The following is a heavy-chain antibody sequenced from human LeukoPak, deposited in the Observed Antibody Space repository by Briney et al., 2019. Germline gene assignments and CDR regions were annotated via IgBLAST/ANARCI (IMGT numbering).Heavy chain of an antibody. CDR2: VSYSGSA. Sequence: SETLSLTCSVSGGSISPYYWSWVRQPPGKGLEWIGYVSYSGSADYNPSLKSRVIISIDTSKNQSSLRLSSLTAADTAVYYCARENDRYGRIDYWGQGTQVTVSS. CDR1: GGSISPYY. CDR3: ARENDRYGRIDY. J-gene: IGHJ4*02. V-gene: IGHV4-59*01. D-gene: IGHD5-18*01.